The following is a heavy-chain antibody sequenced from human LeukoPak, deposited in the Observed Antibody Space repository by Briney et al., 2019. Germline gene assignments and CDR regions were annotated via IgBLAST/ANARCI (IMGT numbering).Heavy chain of an antibody. D-gene: IGHD2-8*02. V-gene: IGHV4-59*11. CDR1: GGSISSHY. Sequence: SETLSLTCTVSGGSISSHYWSWIRQPPGKGLDWIGYIYYSGSTNYNPSLKSRVTISVDTSKNQFSLKLSSVTAADTGVYYCARVSTGGFKSASFDYWGQGTLVTVSS. CDR3: ARVSTGGFKSASFDY. CDR2: IYYSGST. J-gene: IGHJ4*02.